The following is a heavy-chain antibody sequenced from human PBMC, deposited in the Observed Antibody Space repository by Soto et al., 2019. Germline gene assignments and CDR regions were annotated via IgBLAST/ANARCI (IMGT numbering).Heavy chain of an antibody. D-gene: IGHD4-17*01. CDR3: TTEGTGTTSNGMDV. Sequence: EVQLVESGGGLVKPGGSLRLSCAASGFTFSNAWMNWVRQPPGKGLEWVGRIKSKTDGGTTDYAAPVKGRFTIARDDSKNTLYLQMNSLKTEDTAVYYCTTEGTGTTSNGMDVWGQGTTVTVS. CDR1: GFTFSNAW. J-gene: IGHJ6*02. CDR2: IKSKTDGGTT. V-gene: IGHV3-15*07.